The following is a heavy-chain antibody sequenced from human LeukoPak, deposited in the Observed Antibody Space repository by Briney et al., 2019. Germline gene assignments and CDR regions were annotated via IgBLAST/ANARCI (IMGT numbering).Heavy chain of an antibody. V-gene: IGHV3-21*01. CDR3: ARCGDGLPCDFDY. CDR1: GFTFTTFW. D-gene: IGHD3-10*01. CDR2: ISSSSGYI. J-gene: IGHJ4*02. Sequence: GGSLRLSGPTSGFTFTTFWMHWVGQAPGKGLEGASSISSSSGYIYYADSLEGRFTISRDNAKNSLYLQMNSLRAEDTAIYYCARCGDGLPCDFDYWGQGTLVTVSS.